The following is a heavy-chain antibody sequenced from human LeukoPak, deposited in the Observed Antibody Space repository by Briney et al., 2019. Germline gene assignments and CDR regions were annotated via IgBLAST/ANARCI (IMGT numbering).Heavy chain of an antibody. Sequence: QPGGSLRLSCAASGLSVSAYYMSWVRQAPGKGLEWVSVIDSGGSGGSTCYADSVKGRFTISRDNSKNTLFLQMNSLRAEDTAVYYCASDRDSSTWSYYWGQGTLVTVSS. J-gene: IGHJ4*02. V-gene: IGHV3-53*01. CDR2: IDSGGSGGST. CDR1: GLSVSAYY. CDR3: ASDRDSSTWSYY. D-gene: IGHD6-13*01.